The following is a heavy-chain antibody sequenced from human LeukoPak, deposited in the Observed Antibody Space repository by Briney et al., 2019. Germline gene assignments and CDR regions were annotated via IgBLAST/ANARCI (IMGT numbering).Heavy chain of an antibody. CDR3: TTDPVLYSSSPEAGGY. Sequence: GGSLRLSCAASGFTFSNAWMSWVRQAPGKGLEWVGRIKSKTDGGTTDYAAPVKGRFTISRDDSKNTLYLQMNSLKTEDTAVYYCTTDPVLYSSSPEAGGYWGQGTLVTVSS. CDR1: GFTFSNAW. CDR2: IKSKTDGGTT. J-gene: IGHJ4*02. V-gene: IGHV3-15*01. D-gene: IGHD6-6*01.